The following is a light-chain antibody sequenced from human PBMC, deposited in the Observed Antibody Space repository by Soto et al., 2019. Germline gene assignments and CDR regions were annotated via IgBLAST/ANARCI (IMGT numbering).Light chain of an antibody. V-gene: IGKV3-11*01. CDR1: QSVGTY. CDR3: QHRSIWPVS. J-gene: IGKJ5*01. CDR2: DVS. Sequence: EIVLTHAPATLSLSPGERATLSCRASQSVGTYLAWYQQKPGQSPRLLMFDVSNRATGIPARFSGSGSGTDFTLTISSLEPEDFGVYYCQHRSIWPVSFGQGTRLEIK.